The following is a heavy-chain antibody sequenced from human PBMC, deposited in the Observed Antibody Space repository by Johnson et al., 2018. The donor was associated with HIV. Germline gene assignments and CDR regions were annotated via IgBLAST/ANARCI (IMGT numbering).Heavy chain of an antibody. CDR2: ISSRGSTI. CDR3: ARDPGRRDPHAFDI. D-gene: IGHD2-15*01. J-gene: IGHJ3*02. CDR1: GFTFSSYG. V-gene: IGHV3-48*04. Sequence: VQLVESGGGVVQPGRSLRLSCAASGFTFSSYGMHWVRQAPGKGLAWVSYISSRGSTIYYADSVKGRFTISRDNAKNALYVQMNSLRAEDTALYYCARDPGRRDPHAFDIWGQGTMVTVSS.